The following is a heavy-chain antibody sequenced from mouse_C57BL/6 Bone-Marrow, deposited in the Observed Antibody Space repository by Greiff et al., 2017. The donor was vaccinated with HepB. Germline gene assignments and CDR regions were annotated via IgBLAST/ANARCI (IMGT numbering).Heavy chain of an antibody. D-gene: IGHD3-2*02. CDR1: GYTFTSYW. V-gene: IGHV1-55*01. CDR2: IYPGSGST. CDR3: ARWGSLPFLDSSGFLDFDV. Sequence: QVQLQQPGAELVKPGASVKMSCKASGYTFTSYWITWVKQRPGQGLEWIGDIYPGSGSTNYNEKFKSKATLTVDTSSSTASMQLSSLTSEDSAVYYCARWGSLPFLDSSGFLDFDVWGTGTTVTVSS. J-gene: IGHJ1*03.